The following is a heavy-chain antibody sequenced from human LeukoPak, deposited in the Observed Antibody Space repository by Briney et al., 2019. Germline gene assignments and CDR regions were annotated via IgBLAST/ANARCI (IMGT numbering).Heavy chain of an antibody. D-gene: IGHD6-6*01. CDR2: ISYDGSNK. J-gene: IGHJ5*02. CDR3: AKDLQLSIAAPWFDP. Sequence: GGSLRLSCAASGFTFSSYAMHWVRQAPGKGLEWVAVISYDGSNKYYADSVKGRFTISRDNSKNTLYLQMNSLRAEDTAVYYCAKDLQLSIAAPWFDPWGQGTLVTVSS. CDR1: GFTFSSYA. V-gene: IGHV3-30*18.